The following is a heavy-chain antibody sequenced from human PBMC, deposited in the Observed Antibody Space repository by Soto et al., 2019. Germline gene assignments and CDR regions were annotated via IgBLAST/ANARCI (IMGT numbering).Heavy chain of an antibody. CDR1: GGSIPNYY. J-gene: IGHJ4*02. D-gene: IGHD6-13*01. CDR3: ARGSPRYSGNGYELFDY. Sequence: KTSETLSLSCTVSGGSIPNYYGSWMRQTPGKGLVWIGHIYSIGSTKYNPSLQSRVSISSDTSKNQFFLNLTSVSAADTGVYFCARGSPRYSGNGYELFDYWGQGTRVTVS. CDR2: IYSIGST. V-gene: IGHV4-59*01.